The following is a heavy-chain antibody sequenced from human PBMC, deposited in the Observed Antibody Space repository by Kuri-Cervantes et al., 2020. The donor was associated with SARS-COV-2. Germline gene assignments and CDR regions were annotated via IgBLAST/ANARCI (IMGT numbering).Heavy chain of an antibody. CDR3: ARVSAGYDFRSGYHNWFDP. D-gene: IGHD3-3*01. CDR1: GGSISSSSYY. V-gene: IGHV4-39*01. Sequence: SETLSLTCTVSGGSISSSSYYWGWIRQPPGKGLEWTGSIYYSGSTYYNPSLKSRVTISVDTSKNQFSLKLSSVTAADTAVYYCARVSAGYDFRSGYHNWFDPWGQGTLVTVSS. J-gene: IGHJ5*02. CDR2: IYYSGST.